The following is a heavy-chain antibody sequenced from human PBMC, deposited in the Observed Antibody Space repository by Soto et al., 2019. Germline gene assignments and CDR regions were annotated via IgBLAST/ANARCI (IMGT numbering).Heavy chain of an antibody. J-gene: IGHJ6*02. D-gene: IGHD3-22*01. CDR1: GGTFSSYA. V-gene: IGHV1-69*01. CDR3: ARGPTMIVVVRMVDYGMDV. Sequence: QVQLVQSGAEVKKPGSSVKVSCKASGGTFSSYAISWVRQAPGQGLEWMGWIIPIFGTANYAQKFQGRVTINGDEYTRTAYMELSSLRSEDTAVYYCARGPTMIVVVRMVDYGMDVWGQGTTVTVSS. CDR2: IIPIFGTA.